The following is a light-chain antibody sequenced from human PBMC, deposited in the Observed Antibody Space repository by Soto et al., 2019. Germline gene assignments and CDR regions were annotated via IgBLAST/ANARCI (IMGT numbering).Light chain of an antibody. CDR3: QQSYSTPYT. V-gene: IGKV1-39*01. CDR1: QSITNY. Sequence: DIQMTQSPSSLSASVGDRVTITCRASQSITNYLNWYQQKPGKAPKLLIFAASSLQSGVTPRCSGSGSGTVFSLTISSLPPEDLATYCWQQSYSTPYTFGQGTKLEIK. J-gene: IGKJ2*01. CDR2: AAS.